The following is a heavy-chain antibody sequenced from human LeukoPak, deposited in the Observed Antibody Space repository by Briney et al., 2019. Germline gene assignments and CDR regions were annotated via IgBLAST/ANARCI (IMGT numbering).Heavy chain of an antibody. CDR1: GFTLSSYA. V-gene: IGHV3-30*04. J-gene: IGHJ4*02. CDR3: AGRAVAGFDY. CDR2: ISYDGSNK. Sequence: PGRSLRLSCAASGFTLSSYAMHWVRQAPGKGLEWVAVISYDGSNKYYADSVKGRFTISRDNSKNTLYLQMNSLRAEDTAVYYCAGRAVAGFDYRGQGTLVTVSS. D-gene: IGHD6-19*01.